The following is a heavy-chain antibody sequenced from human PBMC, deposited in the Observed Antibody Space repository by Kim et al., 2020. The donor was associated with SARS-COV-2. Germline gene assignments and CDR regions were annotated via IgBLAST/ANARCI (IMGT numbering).Heavy chain of an antibody. J-gene: IGHJ4*02. CDR3: AKVKTVGELLGFDY. CDR2: ISSSGGTT. V-gene: IGHV3-23*01. Sequence: GGSLRLSCAASGFTFSSYAMSWVRQAPGKGLEWVSAISSSGGTTYYADSVKGRFTISRDNSRNTLYLQMNSLRTEDTAIYYCAKVKTVGELLGFDYWGQGTLVTVSS. D-gene: IGHD1-26*01. CDR1: GFTFSSYA.